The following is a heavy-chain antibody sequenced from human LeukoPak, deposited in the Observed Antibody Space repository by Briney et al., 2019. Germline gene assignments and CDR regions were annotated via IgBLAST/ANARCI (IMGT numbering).Heavy chain of an antibody. V-gene: IGHV1-8*02. CDR3: ARDRGSWNDHDAFDI. CDR2: MNPNSGNT. Sequence: GASVKVSCKASGYTFTSYGISWVRQAPGQGLEWMGWMNPNSGNTGYAQKFQGRVTMTRNTSISTAYMELSSLRSEDTAVYYCARDRGSWNDHDAFDIWGQGTMVTVSS. J-gene: IGHJ3*02. CDR1: GYTFTSYG. D-gene: IGHD1-1*01.